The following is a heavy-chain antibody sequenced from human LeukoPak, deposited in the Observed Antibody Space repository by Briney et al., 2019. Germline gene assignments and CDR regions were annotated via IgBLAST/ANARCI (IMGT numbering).Heavy chain of an antibody. D-gene: IGHD2-8*01. CDR1: GHTFTSYY. J-gene: IGHJ4*02. CDR2: INPSGGST. CDR3: ASLAIGYCTNGVCYDY. Sequence: GASVKVSCKASGHTFTSYYMHWVRQAPGQGLEWMGIINPSGGSTSYAQKFQGRVTMTRDTSTSTVYMELSSLRSEDTAVYYCASLAIGYCTNGVCYDYWGQGTLVTVSS. V-gene: IGHV1-46*01.